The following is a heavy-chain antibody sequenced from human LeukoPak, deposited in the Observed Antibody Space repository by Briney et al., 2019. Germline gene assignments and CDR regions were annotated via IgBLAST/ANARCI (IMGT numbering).Heavy chain of an antibody. CDR1: GGSISSYY. J-gene: IGHJ4*02. V-gene: IGHV4-59*01. CDR2: IYYSGST. CDR3: ARGGNYYDSSPLDY. D-gene: IGHD3-22*01. Sequence: SETLSLICTVSGGSISSYYWSWIRQPPGKGLEWIGYIYYSGSTNYNPSLKSRVTISVDTSKNQFSLKLSSVTAADTAVYYCARGGNYYDSSPLDYWGQGTLVTVSS.